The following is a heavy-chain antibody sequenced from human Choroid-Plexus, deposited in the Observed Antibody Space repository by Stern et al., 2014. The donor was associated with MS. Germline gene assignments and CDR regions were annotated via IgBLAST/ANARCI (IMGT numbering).Heavy chain of an antibody. CDR1: GYIFTGYY. D-gene: IGHD3-3*01. Sequence: QMQLGQSGAEVKKPGASVKVSCKTSGYIFTGYYIHWVRQAPGQGLEWMAWINPNTGGTKDAQKFQGRVTMSRDTSISTAYVELSSLTSDDTAVYYCARDQRGITIFGVVTDYYYLGMDVWGQGTTVTVSS. CDR2: INPNTGGT. CDR3: ARDQRGITIFGVVTDYYYLGMDV. J-gene: IGHJ6*02. V-gene: IGHV1-2*02.